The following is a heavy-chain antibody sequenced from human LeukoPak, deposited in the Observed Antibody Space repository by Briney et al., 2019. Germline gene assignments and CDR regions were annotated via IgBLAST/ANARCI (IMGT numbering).Heavy chain of an antibody. CDR2: FDPEDGET. J-gene: IGHJ4*02. D-gene: IGHD6-13*01. CDR3: ATASIAAAGSYFDY. Sequence: ASVKVSCKVSGYTLTELSIHWVRQAPGKGLEWMGGFDPEDGETIYAQKFQGRVTMTEDTSTDTAYMELSSLRSEDTAVYYCATASIAAAGSYFDYWGQGTLVTVSS. CDR1: GYTLTELS. V-gene: IGHV1-24*01.